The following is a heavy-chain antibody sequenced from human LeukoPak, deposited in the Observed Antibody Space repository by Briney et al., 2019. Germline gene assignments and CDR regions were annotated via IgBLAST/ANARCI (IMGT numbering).Heavy chain of an antibody. CDR1: GGSISSYY. J-gene: IGHJ4*02. CDR3: ARGYFDWLPYNRLYYFDY. Sequence: PSETLSLTCTVSGGSISSYYWSWIRQPPGKGLEWIGYIYYSGSTNYNPSLKSRVTISVDTSKNQFSLKLSSVTAADTAVYYCARGYFDWLPYNRLYYFDYWGQGTLVTVSS. V-gene: IGHV4-59*01. D-gene: IGHD3-9*01. CDR2: IYYSGST.